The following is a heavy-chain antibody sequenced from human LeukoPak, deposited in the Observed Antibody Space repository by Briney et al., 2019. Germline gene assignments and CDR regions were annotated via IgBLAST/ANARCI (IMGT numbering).Heavy chain of an antibody. Sequence: SVTVSCTTSGGSFSTYVSNWVRQAPGQELEWMGRTLPVLGPVNYAQSFQGRVNITADTDTNIGYMEVSSLKSEDTAVYYCARGGVVEIGAVGMDVWGQGTTVTVSS. CDR3: ARGGVVEIGAVGMDV. D-gene: IGHD5-12*01. CDR1: GGSFSTYV. V-gene: IGHV1-69*04. J-gene: IGHJ6*02. CDR2: TLPVLGPV.